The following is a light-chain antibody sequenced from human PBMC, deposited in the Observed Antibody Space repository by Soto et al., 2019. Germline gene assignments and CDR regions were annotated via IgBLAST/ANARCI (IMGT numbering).Light chain of an antibody. Sequence: QSALTQPPSASGSPGQSVTISCTGTSSDVGDYNYVSWYQQHPGKAPKLIISEVTKRPSGVPDRFSGSKSGNTASLTVSGLQTEDEAEYSCSSYARSDTLLFGGGTKLTVL. CDR3: SSYARSDTLL. CDR1: SSDVGDYNY. J-gene: IGLJ2*01. CDR2: EVT. V-gene: IGLV2-8*01.